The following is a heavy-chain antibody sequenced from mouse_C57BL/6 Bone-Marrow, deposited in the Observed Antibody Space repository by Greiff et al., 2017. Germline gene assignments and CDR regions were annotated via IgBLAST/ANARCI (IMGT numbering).Heavy chain of an antibody. D-gene: IGHD2-1*01. Sequence: VMLVESGPGLVAPSQSLSITCTVSGFSLTSYGVDWVRPSPGKGLEWLGVIWGVGSTNYNSALKSRLSISKDKSKSQVFLKMNSLQTDDTAMYYCASLLPQGAYWGQGTLVTVSA. CDR1: GFSLTSYG. J-gene: IGHJ3*01. CDR3: ASLLPQGAY. V-gene: IGHV2-6*01. CDR2: IWGVGST.